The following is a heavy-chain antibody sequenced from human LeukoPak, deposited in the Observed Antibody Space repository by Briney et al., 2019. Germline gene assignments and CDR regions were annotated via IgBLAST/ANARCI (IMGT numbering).Heavy chain of an antibody. V-gene: IGHV3-23*01. CDR1: GFTFSSHA. J-gene: IGHJ4*02. D-gene: IGHD2-2*01. Sequence: GGSLRLSCAASGFTFSSHAMNWVRQAPGKWLERVSAISGGGGTTSYADSVKGRFTISRDNSKSTLYLQMNGLRAEDTAVYYCAKRYEPVGTPPSKCALDHWGQGTLVTVSS. CDR2: ISGGGGTT. CDR3: AKRYEPVGTPPSKCALDH.